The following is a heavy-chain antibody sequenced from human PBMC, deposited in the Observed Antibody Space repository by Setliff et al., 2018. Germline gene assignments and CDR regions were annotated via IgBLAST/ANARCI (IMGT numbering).Heavy chain of an antibody. Sequence: ASVKVSCKASGGTFSSYGISWVRQAPGQGLEWMGGTIPIFGTTNYAQKFQGRVTIITDESTSTAYMELSSLTSADTAVYYCAREGVDTRSSTDYRYYMDLWGKGTTVTVSS. CDR3: AREGVDTRSSTDYRYYMDL. D-gene: IGHD5-18*01. CDR1: GGTFSSYG. V-gene: IGHV1-69*05. CDR2: TIPIFGTT. J-gene: IGHJ6*03.